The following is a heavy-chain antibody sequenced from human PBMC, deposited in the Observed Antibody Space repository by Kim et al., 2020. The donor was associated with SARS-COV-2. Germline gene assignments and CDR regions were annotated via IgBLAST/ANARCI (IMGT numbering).Heavy chain of an antibody. Sequence: YANSVKGVFTISRDKAKNTLYLQMNSLRAEDTAVYYCARGHLGELSSNDYWGQGTLVTVSS. D-gene: IGHD3-16*02. V-gene: IGHV3-74*01. CDR3: ARGHLGELSSNDY. J-gene: IGHJ4*02.